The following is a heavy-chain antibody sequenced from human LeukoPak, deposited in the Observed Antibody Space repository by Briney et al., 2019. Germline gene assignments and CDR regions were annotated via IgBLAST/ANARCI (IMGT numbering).Heavy chain of an antibody. Sequence: GASVKVSCKASGYTFTSYDINWVRQATGQGLEWMGWMNPNSGNTGYAQKFQGRVTMTRNTSISTAYMELSSLRSEDTAVYHCARGGDCSSTSCHENDYWGQGTLVTVSS. J-gene: IGHJ4*02. CDR3: ARGGDCSSTSCHENDY. V-gene: IGHV1-8*01. D-gene: IGHD2-2*01. CDR1: GYTFTSYD. CDR2: MNPNSGNT.